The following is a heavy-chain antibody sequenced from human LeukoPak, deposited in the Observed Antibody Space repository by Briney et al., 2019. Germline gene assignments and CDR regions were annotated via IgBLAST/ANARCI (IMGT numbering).Heavy chain of an antibody. J-gene: IGHJ5*01. CDR1: GGSFSGYY. CDR3: AVKAISQAANWFDS. Sequence: SETLSLTCAVYGGSFSGYYWSWIRQPPGKGLEWIGEINHSGSTNYNPSLKSRVTISVDTSKNQFSLKLGSVTAADTAVYYCAVKAISQAANWFDSWGQGTLVTVSS. CDR2: INHSGST. D-gene: IGHD3-3*02. V-gene: IGHV4-34*01.